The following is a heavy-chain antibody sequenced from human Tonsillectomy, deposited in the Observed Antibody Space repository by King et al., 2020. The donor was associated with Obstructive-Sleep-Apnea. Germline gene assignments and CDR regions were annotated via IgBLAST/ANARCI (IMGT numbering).Heavy chain of an antibody. CDR2: ISYDGSNT. V-gene: IGHV3-30-3*01. Sequence: HVQLVESGGGVVQPGRTLRLSCAASGFTFDGYAMHWVRQAPGKGLEWVAVISYDGSNTYYADSVKGRFTISRDNSKNTLYLQMNSLRAEDTAVYYSARDGGPYCSRSSCYGYYGMDVWGQGTTVTVSS. D-gene: IGHD2-2*01. CDR1: GFTFDGYA. J-gene: IGHJ6*02. CDR3: ARDGGPYCSRSSCYGYYGMDV.